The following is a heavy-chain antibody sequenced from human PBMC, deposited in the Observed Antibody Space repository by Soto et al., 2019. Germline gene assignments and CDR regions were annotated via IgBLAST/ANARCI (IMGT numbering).Heavy chain of an antibody. CDR3: ARNDIVVVRAAIPDGYYYGMDV. Sequence: QVQLVQSGAEVKKPGSSVKVSCKASGGTFSSYAISWVRQAPGQGLEWMGGTIPIFGTANYAQKFQGRVTIPADESTNTAYMELSSLRSEDTAVYYCARNDIVVVRAAIPDGYYYGMDVWGQGTTVTVSS. J-gene: IGHJ6*02. V-gene: IGHV1-69*01. CDR1: GGTFSSYA. D-gene: IGHD2-2*02. CDR2: TIPIFGTA.